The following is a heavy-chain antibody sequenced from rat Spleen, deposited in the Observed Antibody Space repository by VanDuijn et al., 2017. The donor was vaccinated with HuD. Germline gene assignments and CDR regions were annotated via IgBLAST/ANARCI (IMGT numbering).Heavy chain of an antibody. V-gene: IGHV5-20*01. J-gene: IGHJ2*01. Sequence: EVQLVESGGGLVQPGRSLKLSCAASGFIFSDYYMAWVRQAPTKGLEWVASISYDGGNTYYRDSVKGRFTISRDNAKTTLYLRMDSLRSEDTATXYXTTXGNYXXYWGQGVMVTVSS. CDR3: TTXGNYXXY. CDR1: GFIFSDYY. CDR2: ISYDGGNT.